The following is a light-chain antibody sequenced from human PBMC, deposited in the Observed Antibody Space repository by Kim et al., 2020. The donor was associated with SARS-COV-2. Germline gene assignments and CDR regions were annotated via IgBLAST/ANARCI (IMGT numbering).Light chain of an antibody. V-gene: IGLV1-40*01. CDR2: DNI. CDR1: SSNIGAGFD. J-gene: IGLJ1*01. Sequence: QRVTISCTGSSSNIGAGFDLHWYQQLPGTAPKLLIYDNINRPSGVPDRFSGSKSGTSASLAITGLQAQDEADYYCQSYDNSLSGYVFGTGTKVTVL. CDR3: QSYDNSLSGYV.